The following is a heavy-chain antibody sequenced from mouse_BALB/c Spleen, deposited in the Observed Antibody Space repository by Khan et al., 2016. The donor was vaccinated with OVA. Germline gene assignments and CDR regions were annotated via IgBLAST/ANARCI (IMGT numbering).Heavy chain of an antibody. V-gene: IGHV9-4*02. Sequence: QIQLVQSGPELKKPGETVRISCKASGYTFTTAGIQWVQKMPGKGLKWIGWINTHSGVPKYVEDFKGRFAFSLEISVNTAYLQITNLKNENTATYFWASGGAAYYRNDGGAMDYWGQGTSVTVSA. D-gene: IGHD2-14*01. CDR2: INTHSGVP. J-gene: IGHJ4*01. CDR1: GYTFTTAG. CDR3: ASGGAAYYRNDGGAMDY.